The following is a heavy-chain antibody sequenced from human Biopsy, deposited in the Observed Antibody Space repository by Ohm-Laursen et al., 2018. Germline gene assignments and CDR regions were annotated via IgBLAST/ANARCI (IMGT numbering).Heavy chain of an antibody. D-gene: IGHD3/OR15-3a*01. CDR1: GGPIDSYY. CDR2: IYFTGRT. CDR3: ARDQMIFGGGDGLAV. J-gene: IGHJ6*02. Sequence: SDTLSLTCTVSGGPIDSYYWSWIRQPPGKALEWIGYIYFTGRTSYNPSLKSRVTMSVNTSKKQFSLRLSSVTAADTAVYYCARDQMIFGGGDGLAVWGQGTTVVVSS. V-gene: IGHV4-59*12.